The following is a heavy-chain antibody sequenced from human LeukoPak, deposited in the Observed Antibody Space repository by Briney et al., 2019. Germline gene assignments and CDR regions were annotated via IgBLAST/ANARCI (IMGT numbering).Heavy chain of an antibody. J-gene: IGHJ6*02. V-gene: IGHV4-59*01. CDR1: DGSINSYY. Sequence: SETLSLTCSVSDGSINSYYWNWIRRPPGKGLEWIGYIYYNGNTNYSPSLKSRVTMSVDTSKNLFSLKVSSVTAAGTAVYYYARGRSNYYGMDVWGQGTTVTVSS. D-gene: IGHD1-26*01. CDR3: ARGRSNYYGMDV. CDR2: IYYNGNT.